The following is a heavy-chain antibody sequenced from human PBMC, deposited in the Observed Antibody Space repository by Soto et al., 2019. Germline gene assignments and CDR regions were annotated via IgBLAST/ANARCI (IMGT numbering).Heavy chain of an antibody. J-gene: IGHJ5*02. V-gene: IGHV4-34*01. CDR3: ARVKGYGDYVPSPKETWNWFDP. D-gene: IGHD4-17*01. CDR1: GGSFSGYY. Sequence: SETLSLTCAVYGGSFSGYYWSWIRQPPGKGLEWIGEINHSGSTNYNPSLKSRVTISVDTSKNQFSLKLSSVTAADTAVYYCARVKGYGDYVPSPKETWNWFDPWGQGTLVTVSS. CDR2: INHSGST.